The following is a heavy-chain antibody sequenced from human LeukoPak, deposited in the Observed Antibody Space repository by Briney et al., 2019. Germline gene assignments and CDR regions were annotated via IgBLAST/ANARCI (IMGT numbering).Heavy chain of an antibody. CDR1: GFTFSSYG. CDR2: IWYDGSNK. J-gene: IGHJ3*02. Sequence: PGRSLRLSCAASGFTFSSYGMHWVRQAPGKGLEWVAVIWYDGSNKYYADSVKGRFTISRDNSKNTLYLQMNSLRGEDTAVYYCARDETTYAFDIWGQGTMVTVSS. D-gene: IGHD4-17*01. V-gene: IGHV3-33*01. CDR3: ARDETTYAFDI.